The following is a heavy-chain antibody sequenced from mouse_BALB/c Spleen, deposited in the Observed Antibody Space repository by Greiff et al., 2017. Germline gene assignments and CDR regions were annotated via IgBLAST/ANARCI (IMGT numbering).Heavy chain of an antibody. CDR1: GYTFTSYW. Sequence: VQLQQPGAELVKPGASVKLSCKASGYTFTSYWMHWVKQRPGQGLEWIGEINPSNGRTNYNEKFKSKATLTVDKSSSTAYMQLSSLTSEDSAVYYCARSGSTMITTGFAYWGQGTLVTVSA. CDR3: ARSGSTMITTGFAY. J-gene: IGHJ3*01. CDR2: INPSNGRT. D-gene: IGHD2-4*01. V-gene: IGHV1S81*02.